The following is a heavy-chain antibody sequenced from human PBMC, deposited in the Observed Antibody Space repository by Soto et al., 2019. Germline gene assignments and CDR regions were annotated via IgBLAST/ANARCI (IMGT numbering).Heavy chain of an antibody. J-gene: IGHJ6*02. CDR3: ASRYDFWSGYPYYYGMDV. Sequence: QVQLVQSGAEVQKPGSSVKVSCKASGGTFSSYAISWVRQAPGQGLEWMGGIIPIFGTANYAQKFQGRVTITADESTSTAYMELSSLRSEDTAVYYCASRYDFWSGYPYYYGMDVWGQGTTVTVSS. V-gene: IGHV1-69*01. D-gene: IGHD3-3*01. CDR2: IIPIFGTA. CDR1: GGTFSSYA.